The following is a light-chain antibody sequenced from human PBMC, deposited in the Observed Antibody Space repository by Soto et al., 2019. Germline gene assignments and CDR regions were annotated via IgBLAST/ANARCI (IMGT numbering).Light chain of an antibody. V-gene: IGLV1-51*01. J-gene: IGLJ3*02. CDR3: ATWDSSLSVVV. CDR1: NSNIGSNY. CDR2: DIN. Sequence: QPVLTQPPSVSATPGQKVTISCSGTNSNIGSNYVSWYQHLPGAAPKLLIYDINKRPSGSPARFSGSKSGTSATLGISGLQTGDEAVYYCATWDSSLSVVVFGGGTKVTVL.